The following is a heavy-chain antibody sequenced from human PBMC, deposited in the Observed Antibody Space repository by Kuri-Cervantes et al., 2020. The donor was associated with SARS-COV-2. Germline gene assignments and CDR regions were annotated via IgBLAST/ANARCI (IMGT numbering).Heavy chain of an antibody. V-gene: IGHV3-9*01. Sequence: GGSLTLSCAASGFTFDDYAMHWVRQAPGKGLEWVSGISWNSGSIVYADYVKGRFTISRDNAKNSLYLQMNSLRAEDTALYYCAKDRGNYYDSSGYYSLDYYYYGMDVWGQGTTVTVSS. CDR1: GFTFDDYA. D-gene: IGHD3-22*01. CDR2: ISWNSGSI. J-gene: IGHJ6*02. CDR3: AKDRGNYYDSSGYYSLDYYYYGMDV.